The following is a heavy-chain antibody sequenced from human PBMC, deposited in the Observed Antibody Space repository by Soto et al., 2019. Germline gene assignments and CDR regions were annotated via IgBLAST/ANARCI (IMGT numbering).Heavy chain of an antibody. CDR3: ARGLRRSYYMDV. D-gene: IGHD4-17*01. J-gene: IGHJ6*03. Sequence: PGGSLRLSCAASGFTFSSYSMNWVRQAPGKGLEWVSSISSSSSYIYYADSVKGRFTISRDNAKNSLYLQMNSLRAEDTAVYYCARGLRRSYYMDVWGKGTTVTVSS. V-gene: IGHV3-21*01. CDR1: GFTFSSYS. CDR2: ISSSSSYI.